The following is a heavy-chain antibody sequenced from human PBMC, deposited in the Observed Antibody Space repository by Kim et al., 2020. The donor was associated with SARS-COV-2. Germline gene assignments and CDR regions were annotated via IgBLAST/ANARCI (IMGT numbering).Heavy chain of an antibody. CDR2: ISASGGNT. J-gene: IGHJ1*01. Sequence: GGSLRLSCAASGFNFSIYTMTWVRQAPGKGLEWVSAISASGGNTYYADSVKGRFTISRDNSKNTLYLQMSSLRAEDTAMYYCAKASGYPFYWGQGTLVTVSS. D-gene: IGHD3-3*01. V-gene: IGHV3-23*01. CDR1: GFNFSIYT. CDR3: AKASGYPFY.